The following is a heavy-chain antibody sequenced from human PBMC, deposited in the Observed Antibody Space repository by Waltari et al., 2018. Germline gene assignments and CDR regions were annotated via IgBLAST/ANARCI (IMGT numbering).Heavy chain of an antibody. D-gene: IGHD6-13*01. V-gene: IGHV4-38-2*02. CDR1: GYSLRSGYY. Sequence: QVHLQESGPGLVTPSETLSLSCTVSGYSLRSGYYWGWIRQPPGKGLEWIGSIYHSGSTYYNPSLKSRVTISVDTSKNQFSLKLSSVTAADTAVYYCARGYSSSSIFDPWGQGTLVTVSS. CDR2: IYHSGST. CDR3: ARGYSSSSIFDP. J-gene: IGHJ5*02.